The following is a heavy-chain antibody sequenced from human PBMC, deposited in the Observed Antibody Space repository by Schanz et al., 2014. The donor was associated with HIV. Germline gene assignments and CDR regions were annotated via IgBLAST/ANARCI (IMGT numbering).Heavy chain of an antibody. Sequence: EVQLLESGGGLVQPGGFLRLSCAASRFTFSRYGMSWVRQTPGKGLEWVSSISESGGRTYYADSVNGRFTISRDNSKNTLYLQMTTLRIDDTAVYYCAKPEYDSRGSSQSHFDYWGQGTLVTVSS. V-gene: IGHV3-23*01. CDR2: ISESGGRT. D-gene: IGHD3-22*01. CDR3: AKPEYDSRGSSQSHFDY. CDR1: RFTFSRYG. J-gene: IGHJ4*02.